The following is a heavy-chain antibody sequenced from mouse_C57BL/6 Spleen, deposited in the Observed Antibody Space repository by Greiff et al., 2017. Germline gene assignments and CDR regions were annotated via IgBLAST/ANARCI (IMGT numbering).Heavy chain of an antibody. V-gene: IGHV1-76*01. Sequence: VQLQQSGAELVRPGASVKLSCKASGYTFTDYYINWVKQRPGQGLEWIARIYPGSGNTYYNEKFKGKATLTAEKSSSTAYMQLSSLTSEDSAVYFCARELGRTYFDVWGTGTTVTVSS. J-gene: IGHJ1*03. D-gene: IGHD4-1*01. CDR3: ARELGRTYFDV. CDR2: IYPGSGNT. CDR1: GYTFTDYY.